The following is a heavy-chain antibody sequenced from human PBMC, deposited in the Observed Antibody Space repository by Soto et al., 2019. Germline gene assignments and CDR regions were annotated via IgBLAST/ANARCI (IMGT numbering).Heavy chain of an antibody. CDR3: AKDFDDYYDRSGLDY. D-gene: IGHD3-22*01. CDR2: ISGSGGST. V-gene: IGHV3-23*01. J-gene: IGHJ4*02. CDR1: GFTFSSYA. Sequence: PGGSLKLSCAASGFTFSSYAMIWVRQAPGKGLEWVSAISGSGGSTYYADSVKGRFTISRDNSKNTLYLQMNSLRAEDTAVYYCAKDFDDYYDRSGLDYWGQGTMVTVSS.